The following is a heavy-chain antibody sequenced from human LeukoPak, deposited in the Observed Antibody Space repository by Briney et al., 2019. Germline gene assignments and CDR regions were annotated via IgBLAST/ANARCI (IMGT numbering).Heavy chain of an antibody. CDR3: AKDAQRGFDYSNSLAY. V-gene: IGHV3-33*06. CDR1: GFTFSHYG. J-gene: IGHJ4*02. D-gene: IGHD4-11*01. CDR2: IWNDGSNK. Sequence: PGGSLRFSCAASGFTFSHYGMHWVRQAPGRGLEWVAVIWNDGSNKYYADSVKGRFTISRDNSKNTLYLQMNSLRAEDTAVYYCAKDAQRGFDYSNSLAYWGQGTLVTVSS.